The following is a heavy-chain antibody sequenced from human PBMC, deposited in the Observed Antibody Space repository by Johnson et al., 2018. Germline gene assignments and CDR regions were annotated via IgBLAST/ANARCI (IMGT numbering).Heavy chain of an antibody. CDR2: ISYDGSNK. J-gene: IGHJ3*02. CDR3: AREIDGFDI. V-gene: IGHV3-30-3*01. CDR1: GFTFSSYA. Sequence: QVQLVESGGGVVQPGRSLRLSCAASGFTFSSYAMHWVRQAPGKGLEWVAVISYDGSNKYYADSVKGRFTISRDNSKNTLYLQRNSLRAEDTAVYYCAREIDGFDIWGQGTMVTASS.